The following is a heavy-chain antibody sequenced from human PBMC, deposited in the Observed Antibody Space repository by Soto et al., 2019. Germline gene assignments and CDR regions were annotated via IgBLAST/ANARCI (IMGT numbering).Heavy chain of an antibody. CDR2: IIPILGIA. CDR1: GGTFSSYT. Sequence: ASVKVSCKASGGTFSSYTISWVRQAPGQGLEWMGRIIPILGIANYAQKFQGRVTITADKSTSTAYMELSSLRSEDTAVYYCARVIEGVVGAPSLPDYWGQGTLVTVSS. D-gene: IGHD1-26*01. V-gene: IGHV1-69*02. J-gene: IGHJ4*02. CDR3: ARVIEGVVGAPSLPDY.